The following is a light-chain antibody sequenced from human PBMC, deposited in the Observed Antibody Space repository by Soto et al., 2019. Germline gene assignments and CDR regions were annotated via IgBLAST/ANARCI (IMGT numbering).Light chain of an antibody. CDR1: SSNIGGKS. CDR3: GSWDSSLSAYV. CDR2: DDN. V-gene: IGLV1-51*01. Sequence: QSVMTQPPSVSAAPGQKVTISCSGSSSNIGGKSVSWYQQLPGTAPKLRIYDDNKRPSGIPDRFSGSKSGTSATLGITGFQTGDEADYYCGSWDSSLSAYVFGTGTKLTVL. J-gene: IGLJ1*01.